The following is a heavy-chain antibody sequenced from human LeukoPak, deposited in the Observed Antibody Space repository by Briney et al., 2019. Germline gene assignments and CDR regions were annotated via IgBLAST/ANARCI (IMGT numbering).Heavy chain of an antibody. CDR2: ISWNSGSI. CDR3: AKSGLWFGELLTYFDY. J-gene: IGHJ4*02. CDR1: GFTFDDYA. Sequence: PGRSLRLSCAASGFTFDDYAMHWVRQAPGKGLEWVSGISWNSGSIGYADSVKGRFTISRDNAKNSLYLQMNSLRAEDTALYYCAKSGLWFGELLTYFDYWGQGTLVTVSS. D-gene: IGHD3-10*01. V-gene: IGHV3-9*01.